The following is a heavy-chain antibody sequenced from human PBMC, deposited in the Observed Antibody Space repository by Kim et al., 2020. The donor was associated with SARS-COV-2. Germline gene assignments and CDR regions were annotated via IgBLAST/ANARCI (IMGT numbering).Heavy chain of an antibody. D-gene: IGHD6-19*01. CDR1: GFTFSSYS. CDR3: ARFRWVAGFSWFDP. CDR2: ISSSSSYI. V-gene: IGHV3-21*01. J-gene: IGHJ5*02. Sequence: GGSLRLSCAASGFTFSSYSMNWVRQAPGKGLEWVSSISSSSSYIYYADSVKGRFTISRDNAKNSLYLQMNSLRAEDTAVYYCARFRWVAGFSWFDPWGQGTLVTVSS.